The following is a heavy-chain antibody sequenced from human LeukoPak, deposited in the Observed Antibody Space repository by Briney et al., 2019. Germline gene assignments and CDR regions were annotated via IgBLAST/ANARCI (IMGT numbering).Heavy chain of an antibody. CDR2: ITSTGGTT. J-gene: IGHJ4*02. D-gene: IGHD3-22*01. CDR1: GFTFSSYA. CDR3: AKDRHDYDSVGPRGDF. V-gene: IGHV3-23*01. Sequence: GGSLRLSCAASGFTFSSYAMSWVRRAPVKGLEWVSAITSTGGTTYYAGSVKGRFTISRDNSKNTLYLQMNSLRAEDTAIYYCAKDRHDYDSVGPRGDFWGQGTLVTVSS.